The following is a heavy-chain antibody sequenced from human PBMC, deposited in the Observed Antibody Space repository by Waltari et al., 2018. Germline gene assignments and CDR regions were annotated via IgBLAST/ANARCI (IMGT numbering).Heavy chain of an antibody. J-gene: IGHJ4*02. CDR3: ARDSLRRYFDY. Sequence: QVQLVESGGGVVQPGRSLRLSCAASGFTFSSYAMHWFRQAPGKGLEWVAVISYDGSNKYYADSVKGRFTISRDNSKNTLYLQMNSLRAEDTAVYYCARDSLRRYFDYWGQGTLVTVSS. V-gene: IGHV3-30*01. CDR1: GFTFSSYA. CDR2: ISYDGSNK.